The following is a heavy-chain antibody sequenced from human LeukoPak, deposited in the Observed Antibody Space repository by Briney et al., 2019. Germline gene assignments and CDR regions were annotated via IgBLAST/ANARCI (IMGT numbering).Heavy chain of an antibody. CDR1: GFTFSDYY. J-gene: IGHJ4*02. CDR2: ISSSGSTI. D-gene: IGHD3-22*01. CDR3: AREYYYDSSGPIGY. V-gene: IGHV3-11*01. Sequence: NPGGSLRLSCAASGFTFSDYYMSWIRQAPGKGLEWVSYISSSGSTIYYADSVKGRFTISRDNAKNSLYLQMNSLRAEDTAVYHCAREYYYDSSGPIGYWGQGTLVTVSS.